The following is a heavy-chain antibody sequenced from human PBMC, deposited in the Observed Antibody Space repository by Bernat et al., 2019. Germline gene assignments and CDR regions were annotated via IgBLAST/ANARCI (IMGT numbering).Heavy chain of an antibody. Sequence: QVQLVESGGGVVQPGRSLRLSCAASGFTFSSYGMHWVRQAPGKGLEWVAVIWYDGSNKYYADSVKGRFTISRDNSKNTLYLQMNSLRAEDTAVYYCARDHRRWGAYFDYWGQGTLVTVSS. J-gene: IGHJ4*02. CDR3: ARDHRRWGAYFDY. V-gene: IGHV3-33*01. CDR1: GFTFSSYG. CDR2: IWYDGSNK. D-gene: IGHD4-23*01.